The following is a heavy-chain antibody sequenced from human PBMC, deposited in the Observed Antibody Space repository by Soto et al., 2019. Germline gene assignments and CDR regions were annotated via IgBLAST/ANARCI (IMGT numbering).Heavy chain of an antibody. V-gene: IGHV1-69*12. CDR3: VCVGGYNSGTGPLYDFDF. D-gene: IGHD1-20*01. CDR2: IFPIFGTT. CDR1: GGSFSRYA. J-gene: IGHJ4*02. Sequence: QVQLVQSGAEVQKPGSSVKVSCYASGGSFSRYAISWVRQAPGQGLEWMGGIFPIFGTTNYAQKVQGRGTITVDGSTSTAYMELSSLSSEDTAVDYCVCVGGYNSGTGPLYDFDFWGQGTLVTVSS.